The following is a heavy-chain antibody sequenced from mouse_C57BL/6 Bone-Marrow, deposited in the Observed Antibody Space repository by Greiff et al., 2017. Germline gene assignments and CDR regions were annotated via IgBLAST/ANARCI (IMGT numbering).Heavy chain of an antibody. CDR3: AIEADDGYYFYYAMDY. D-gene: IGHD2-3*01. CDR2: IHPSDSDT. CDR1: GYTFTSYW. J-gene: IGHJ4*01. V-gene: IGHV1-74*01. Sequence: QVQLQQPGAELVKPGASVKVSCKASGYTFTSYWMHWVKQRPGQGLEWIGRIHPSDSDTNYNQKFKGKATLTVDKSSSTAYMQLSSLTSEDSAVYYCAIEADDGYYFYYAMDYWGQGTSVTFSS.